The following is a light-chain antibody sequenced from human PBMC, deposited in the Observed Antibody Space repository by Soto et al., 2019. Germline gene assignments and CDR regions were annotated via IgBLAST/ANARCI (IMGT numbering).Light chain of an antibody. CDR3: QRYQCGTSPLFT. CDR2: GAS. V-gene: IGKV3-20*01. CDR1: QSVSSNS. J-gene: IGKJ3*01. Sequence: EIVLTQSPGTLSLSPGERATLSCRASQSVSSNSLAWYQQKRGQAPRLLIYGASNRATGIPERFSGSGSGTDFTLTISRLEPEDFAVYYCQRYQCGTSPLFTFGPGTKVDIK.